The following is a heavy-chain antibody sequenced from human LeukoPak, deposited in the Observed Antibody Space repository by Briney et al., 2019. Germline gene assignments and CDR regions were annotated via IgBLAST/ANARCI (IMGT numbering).Heavy chain of an antibody. D-gene: IGHD2-21*01. Sequence: PGGSLRLSCAASGFTFSSYWMSWVRQAPGKGLEWVANIKQDGSEKYYVDSVKGRFTISGDNAKNSLYLQMNSLRAEDTAVYYCARDQTYCGGDCYGYRGQGTLVTVSS. V-gene: IGHV3-7*01. CDR1: GFTFSSYW. J-gene: IGHJ4*02. CDR2: IKQDGSEK. CDR3: ARDQTYCGGDCYGY.